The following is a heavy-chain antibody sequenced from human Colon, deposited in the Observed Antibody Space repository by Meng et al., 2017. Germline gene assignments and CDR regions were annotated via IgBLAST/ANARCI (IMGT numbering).Heavy chain of an antibody. CDR2: IPHRGSS. Sequence: QVQLQESGPGLVKPSGTLSLTCAVPGASISSSHWWAWVRQPPGKGLEWIGEIPHRGSSAYNPSLKSRVSMSIDKSKNQFSLKLTSVTAADTAVYHCLRGSGGSVWGQGTLVTVSS. V-gene: IGHV4-4*02. CDR3: LRGSGGSV. D-gene: IGHD3-10*01. J-gene: IGHJ1*01. CDR1: GASISSSHW.